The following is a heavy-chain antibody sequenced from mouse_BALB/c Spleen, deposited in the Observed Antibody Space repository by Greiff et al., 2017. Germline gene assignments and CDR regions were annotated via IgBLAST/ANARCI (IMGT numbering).Heavy chain of an antibody. D-gene: IGHD1-1*02. CDR3: ARRDYQAMDY. CDR1: GFTFSSYT. V-gene: IGHV5-12-2*01. J-gene: IGHJ4*01. Sequence: DVKLEESGGGLVQPGGSLKLSCAASGFTFSSYTMSWVRQTPEKRLEWVAYISNGGGSTYYPDTVKGRFTISRDNAKNTLYLQMSSLKSEDTAMYYCARRDYQAMDYWGQGTSVTVSS. CDR2: ISNGGGST.